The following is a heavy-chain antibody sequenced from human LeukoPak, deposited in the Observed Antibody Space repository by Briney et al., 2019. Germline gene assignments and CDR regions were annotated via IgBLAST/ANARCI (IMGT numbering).Heavy chain of an antibody. CDR3: ARANFLYCSSSTCLFDY. J-gene: IGHJ4*02. CDR1: GYTFTDYY. D-gene: IGHD2-2*01. V-gene: IGHV1-2*02. CDR2: INPNDGDT. Sequence: GASVKVSCKASGYTFTDYYMHWVRQAPGPGFEWMGWINPNDGDTNYAQKFQGRVTMTRDTSISTAHMAVSRLRSDDTAVYYCARANFLYCSSSTCLFDYWGQGTLVTVPS.